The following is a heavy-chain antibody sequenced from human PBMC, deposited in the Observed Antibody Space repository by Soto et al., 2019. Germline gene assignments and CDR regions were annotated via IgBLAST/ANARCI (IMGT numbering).Heavy chain of an antibody. J-gene: IGHJ6*02. CDR1: GYTFTSYA. D-gene: IGHD2-2*01. Sequence: QVQLVQSGAEVKKPGASVKVSCKASGYTFTSYAMHWVRQAPGQRLEWMGWINAGNGNTKYSQKFQGRATITRDTSASTAYMELSSLRSEDTAVYYCARDLIVVVPAARGGMDVWGQGTTVTVSS. CDR3: ARDLIVVVPAARGGMDV. CDR2: INAGNGNT. V-gene: IGHV1-3*01.